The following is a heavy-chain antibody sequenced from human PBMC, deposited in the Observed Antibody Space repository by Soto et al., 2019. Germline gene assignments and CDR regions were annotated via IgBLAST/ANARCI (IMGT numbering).Heavy chain of an antibody. CDR2: IKSKTDGGTT. V-gene: IGHV3-15*01. CDR3: TTEKIVATIGAFDI. D-gene: IGHD5-12*01. J-gene: IGHJ3*02. Sequence: GGSLRLSCAASGFTFSNAWMSWVRQAPGKGLEWVGRIKSKTDGGTTDYAAPVKGRFTISRDDSKNTLYLQMNSLKTEDTAVYYCTTEKIVATIGAFDIWGQGTMVTVS. CDR1: GFTFSNAW.